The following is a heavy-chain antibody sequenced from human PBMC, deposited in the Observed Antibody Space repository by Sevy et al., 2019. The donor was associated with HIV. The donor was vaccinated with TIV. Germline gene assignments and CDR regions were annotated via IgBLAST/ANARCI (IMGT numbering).Heavy chain of an antibody. CDR3: ARDFEVNNWRVVGAFDM. J-gene: IGHJ3*02. V-gene: IGHV3-30*14. CDR2: ISHDGDNK. Sequence: GGSLRLSCVAPGFKFNGHGIHWVRQAPGKGLQWVAGISHDGDNKIHGDSVKGRFSISGDQSKNTVYLQMGTLTPEDTAIYYCARDFEVNNWRVVGAFDMWGLRTLVTVSS. D-gene: IGHD3-3*01. CDR1: GFKFNGHG.